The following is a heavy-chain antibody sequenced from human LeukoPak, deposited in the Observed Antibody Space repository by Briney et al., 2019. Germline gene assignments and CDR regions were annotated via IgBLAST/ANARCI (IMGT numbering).Heavy chain of an antibody. J-gene: IGHJ3*02. V-gene: IGHV3-21*01. CDR3: ARVTLRSSGRHDVFDI. CDR1: GFTFSSYS. CDR2: ISSSSSYI. Sequence: PGGSLRLSCAASGFTFSSYSMNWVRQAPGKGLEWVSPISSSSSYIYYADSVKGRFAISRDNAKNSLYLQMNSLRAEDTAVYYCARVTLRSSGRHDVFDIWGQGTMVTVSS. D-gene: IGHD3-22*01.